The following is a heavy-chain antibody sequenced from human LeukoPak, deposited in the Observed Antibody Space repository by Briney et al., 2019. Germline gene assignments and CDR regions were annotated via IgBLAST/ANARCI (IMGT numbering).Heavy chain of an antibody. CDR3: ARDFLGRGVLFDY. D-gene: IGHD3-10*01. V-gene: IGHV4-38-2*02. CDR2: IYHSGST. CDR1: GYSISSGYY. J-gene: IGHJ4*02. Sequence: MPSETLSLTCTVSGYSISSGYYWGWIRQPPGKGLEWIGSIYHSGSTYYNPSLESRVTMSIDTSKNQFSLKLTSVTAADTAVYYCARDFLGRGVLFDYWGQGILVTVSS.